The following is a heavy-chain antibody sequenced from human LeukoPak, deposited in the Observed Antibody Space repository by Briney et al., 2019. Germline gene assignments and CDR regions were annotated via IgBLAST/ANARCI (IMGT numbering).Heavy chain of an antibody. D-gene: IGHD3-22*01. CDR1: GFTLSKAW. CDR3: TRGSNSDSSADFDQ. V-gene: IGHV3-15*01. CDR2: IYSKTGGGST. Sequence: PGGSLRLSCAASGFTLSKAWMNWVRQAPGKGLEWVGRIYSKTGGGSTEYAAPVKGRFTISRDDSKNTLWLQMNSPKTEDTAVYYCTRGSNSDSSADFDQWGQGTLVTVSP. J-gene: IGHJ4*02.